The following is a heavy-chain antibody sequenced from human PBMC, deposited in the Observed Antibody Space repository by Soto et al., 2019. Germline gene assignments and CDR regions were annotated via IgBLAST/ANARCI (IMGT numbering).Heavy chain of an antibody. Sequence: EVQLLESGGGLVQPGGSLRLSCAASGFTFSSYSMSWVRQAPGKGLAWVSGFRSGGDDDTTYYADSVRGRFTISRDNSKNTLFMQMNSLRAEDTAIYYSAKKVNSGSGSQFFDYWGQGTLVTVSS. J-gene: IGHJ4*02. V-gene: IGHV3-23*01. CDR3: AKKVNSGSGSQFFDY. D-gene: IGHD3-10*01. CDR2: SGGDDDTT. CDR1: GFTFSSYS.